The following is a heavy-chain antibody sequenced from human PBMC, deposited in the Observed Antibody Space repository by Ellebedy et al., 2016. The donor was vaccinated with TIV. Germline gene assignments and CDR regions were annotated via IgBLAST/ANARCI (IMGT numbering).Heavy chain of an antibody. CDR1: GFPFSSYA. J-gene: IGHJ4*02. CDR3: AKGWLGAGAGTDFDY. V-gene: IGHV3-23*01. CDR2: ISDSGGNT. Sequence: GGSLRLXXAASGFPFSSYAMSWVRQPPGKGLEWVSSISDSGGNTYYADSVRGRFTFSRDNSKNTLYLQMNSLRAEDTAVYYCAKGWLGAGAGTDFDYWGRGTLVTVS. D-gene: IGHD6-13*01.